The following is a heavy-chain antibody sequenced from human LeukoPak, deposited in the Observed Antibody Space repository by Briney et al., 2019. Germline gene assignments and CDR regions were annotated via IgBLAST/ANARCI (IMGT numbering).Heavy chain of an antibody. CDR3: NRDAYCGGDCYRPNFDY. J-gene: IGHJ4*02. V-gene: IGHV3-33*01. D-gene: IGHD2-21*01. CDR1: GITFSSYG. CDR2: IWFDGSNK. Sequence: GGSLRLSCAVSGITFSSYGMHWVRQAPGKGLEWVAVIWFDGSNKYYADSVKGRFTISRDNSKNTVFLQMNSLRAEDTALYYCNRDAYCGGDCYRPNFDYWGQGTLVTVSS.